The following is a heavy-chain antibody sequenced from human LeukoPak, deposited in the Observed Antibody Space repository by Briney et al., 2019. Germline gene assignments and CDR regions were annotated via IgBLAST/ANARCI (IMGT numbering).Heavy chain of an antibody. Sequence: GGSLRLSCAASGFTFSSYAMSWVRQAPGKGLEWVSTISGSGGSTYYADSVKGRFTISKDNSKNTLHLQMNSLRAEDTAVYYCAKYTRSLWGAFYYWGQGTLVTVS. J-gene: IGHJ4*02. D-gene: IGHD7-27*01. CDR1: GFTFSSYA. CDR3: AKYTRSLWGAFYY. V-gene: IGHV3-23*01. CDR2: ISGSGGST.